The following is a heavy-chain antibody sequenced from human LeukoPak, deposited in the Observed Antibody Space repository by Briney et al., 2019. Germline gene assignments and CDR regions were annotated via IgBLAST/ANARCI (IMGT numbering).Heavy chain of an antibody. J-gene: IGHJ4*02. CDR2: IYSSGNT. V-gene: IGHV4-4*07. CDR3: ARSPSSRYPYFDY. CDR1: GGSISNYY. D-gene: IGHD2-2*02. Sequence: SETLFLTCTVPGGSISNYYWSWIRQPAGKGLEWIGRIYSSGNTNYNPSLKSRVTMSVDTSKNQVSLNLTSVTAADTAVYYCARSPSSRYPYFDYWGQGTLVTVSS.